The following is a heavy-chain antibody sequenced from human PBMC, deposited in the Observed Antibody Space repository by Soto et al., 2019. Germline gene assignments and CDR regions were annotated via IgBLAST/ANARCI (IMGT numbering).Heavy chain of an antibody. Sequence: QITLKESGPTLVKPTQTLTLTCTFSGFSLTTSGVGVGWIRQAPGKALEWLTLIYGDDDKRSSPSLRSRLTNIKDTSKNQVVLTMTNMDPVATATYYCAHRDRDSGGHFDYWGQGTLVTVSS. D-gene: IGHD3-10*01. V-gene: IGHV2-5*02. CDR2: IYGDDDK. CDR1: GFSLTTSGVG. J-gene: IGHJ4*02. CDR3: AHRDRDSGGHFDY.